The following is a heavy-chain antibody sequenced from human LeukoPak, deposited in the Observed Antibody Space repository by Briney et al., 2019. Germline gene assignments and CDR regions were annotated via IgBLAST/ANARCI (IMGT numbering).Heavy chain of an antibody. D-gene: IGHD3-22*01. J-gene: IGHJ6*02. Sequence: SVKVSCKVSGYTLTELSMHWVRQAPGQGLEWMGGIIPIFGTANYAQKFQGRVTITADESTSTAYMELSSLRSEDTAVYYCARDVSYYDSSGYYYYYGMDVWGQGTTVTVSS. V-gene: IGHV1-69*13. CDR1: GYTLTELS. CDR2: IIPIFGTA. CDR3: ARDVSYYDSSGYYYYYGMDV.